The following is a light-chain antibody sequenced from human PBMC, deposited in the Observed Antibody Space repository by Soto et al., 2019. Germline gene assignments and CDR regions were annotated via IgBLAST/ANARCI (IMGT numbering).Light chain of an antibody. CDR1: QGISSL. V-gene: IGKV1-12*01. J-gene: IGKJ4*01. CDR2: AAS. CDR3: QQANSFPRT. Sequence: DIQMTQSPSSVSASVGDRVTITCRASQGISSLVAWYQQKPGKAPKLLIYAASSLQSGGPSGFSGSGSVTDFTLTIRSLQPEDFATYYCQQANSFPRTVGGGTKVEIK.